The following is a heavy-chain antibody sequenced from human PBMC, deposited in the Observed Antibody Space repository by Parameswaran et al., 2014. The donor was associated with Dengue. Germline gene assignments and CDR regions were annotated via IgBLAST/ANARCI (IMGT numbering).Heavy chain of an antibody. J-gene: IGHJ3*02. V-gene: IGHV2-5*01. CDR2: IYWNDDK. D-gene: IGHD3-10*01. CDR1: G. CDR3: AHASVFSTLVRGVQMMNHAFDI. Sequence: GARWIRQPPGKALEWLALIYWNDDKRYSPSLKSRLTITKDTSKNQVVLTMTNMDPVDTATYYCAHASVFSTLVRGVQMMNHAFDIWGQGTMVTVSS.